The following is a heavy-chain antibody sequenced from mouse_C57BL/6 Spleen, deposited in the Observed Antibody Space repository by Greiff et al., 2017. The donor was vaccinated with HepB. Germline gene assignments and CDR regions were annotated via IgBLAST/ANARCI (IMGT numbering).Heavy chain of an antibody. CDR2: IYPGGGYT. V-gene: IGHV1-63*01. CDR1: GYTFTNYW. CDR3: ARWRGSSYWYFDV. Sequence: VQLQQSGAELVRPGTSVKMSCKASGYTFTNYWIGWAKRRPGNGLEWIGDIYPGGGYTNYNEKFKGKATLTADKASSTAYMQFSSLTSEDSAIYYCARWRGSSYWYFDVWGTGTTVTVSS. J-gene: IGHJ1*03. D-gene: IGHD1-1*01.